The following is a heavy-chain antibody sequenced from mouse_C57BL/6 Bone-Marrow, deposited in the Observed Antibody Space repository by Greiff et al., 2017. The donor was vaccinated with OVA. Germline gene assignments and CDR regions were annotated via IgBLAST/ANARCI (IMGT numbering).Heavy chain of an antibody. J-gene: IGHJ1*03. V-gene: IGHV1-50*01. CDR3: AGEGYGSSLYWYFDV. Sequence: QVQLQQPGAELVKPGASVKLSCKASGYTFTSYWMQWVKQRPGQGLEWIGEIDPSDSYTNYNQKFKGKATLTVDTSSSTAYMQLSSLTSEDSAVYYCAGEGYGSSLYWYFDVWGTGTTVTVSS. D-gene: IGHD1-1*01. CDR1: GYTFTSYW. CDR2: IDPSDSYT.